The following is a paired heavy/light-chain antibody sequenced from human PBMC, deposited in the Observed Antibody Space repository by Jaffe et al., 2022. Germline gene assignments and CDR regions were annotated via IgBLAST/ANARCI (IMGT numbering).Heavy chain of an antibody. V-gene: IGHV7-4-1*02. Sequence: QVQLVQSGSELKKPGASVKVSCKASGYTFTSYAMNWVRQAPGQGLEWMGWIKTNTGNPTYAQDFTGRFVFSLDTSVSTAYLQISSLKAEDTAVYYCAREGSDYGDYIFDYWGQGTLVTVSS. J-gene: IGHJ4*02. CDR2: IKTNTGNP. CDR1: GYTFTSYA. D-gene: IGHD4-17*01. CDR3: AREGSDYGDYIFDY.
Light chain of an antibody. V-gene: IGLV3-1*01. CDR3: QAWHSSTAVV. CDR1: KLGNEY. J-gene: IGLJ2*01. CDR2: QDT. Sequence: SYELTQPPSVSVSPGQTASITCSGDKLGNEYASWYQQKPGQSPVLVIYQDTKRPSGIPERFSGSNSGNTATLTISGTQAMDEADYYCQAWHSSTAVVFGGGTKLTVL.